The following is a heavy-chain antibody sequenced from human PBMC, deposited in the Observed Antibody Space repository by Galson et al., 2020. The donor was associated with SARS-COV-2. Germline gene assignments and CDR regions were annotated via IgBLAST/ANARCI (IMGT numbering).Heavy chain of an antibody. V-gene: IGHV4-61*02. D-gene: IGHD2-2*01. J-gene: IGHJ5*02. CDR1: GGSISSGSYY. Sequence: SETLSLTCTVSGGSISSGSYYWSWIRQPAGKGLEWIGRIYTSGSTNYNPSLKSRVTISVDTSKNQFSLKLSSVTAADTAGYYCARTHLGYQLLWVEGNGVDPWGQGTLVTVSS. CDR3: ARTHLGYQLLWVEGNGVDP. CDR2: IYTSGST.